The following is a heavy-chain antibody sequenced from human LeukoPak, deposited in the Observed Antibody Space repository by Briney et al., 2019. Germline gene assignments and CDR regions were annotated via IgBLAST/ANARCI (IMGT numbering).Heavy chain of an antibody. CDR3: AKDPGRFSYYDSSGYYKDYGMDV. Sequence: GGSLRLSCAASGFTFSSYGIHWVRQAPGKGLEWVAVISFDGTNKYYADSVKGRFTISRDNSKNTLYLQMNSLRAEDTAVYYCAKDPGRFSYYDSSGYYKDYGMDVWGQGTTVTVSS. CDR1: GFTFSSYG. CDR2: ISFDGTNK. J-gene: IGHJ6*02. D-gene: IGHD3-22*01. V-gene: IGHV3-30*18.